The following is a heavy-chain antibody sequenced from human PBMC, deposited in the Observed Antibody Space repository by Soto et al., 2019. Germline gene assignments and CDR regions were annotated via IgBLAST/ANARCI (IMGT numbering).Heavy chain of an antibody. J-gene: IGHJ6*02. CDR3: VTGGYCRGGRCPLELYFYYYGMEV. V-gene: IGHV3-64D*06. Sequence: QPGGSLRLSCSAFGFDFSTYAMHWVRQAPGRGLEYVSAISHNGDTTYNADSVKGRFTISRANSKNTLYLHLSSLRVEDTALYYCVTGGYCRGGRCPLELYFYYYGMEVWGQGTTVTVSS. CDR2: ISHNGDTT. CDR1: GFDFSTYA. D-gene: IGHD2-15*01.